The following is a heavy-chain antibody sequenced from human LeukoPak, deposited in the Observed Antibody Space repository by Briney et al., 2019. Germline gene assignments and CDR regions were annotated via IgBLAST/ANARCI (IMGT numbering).Heavy chain of an antibody. J-gene: IGHJ4*02. Sequence: ASVMVSCTASGYTFTGYYMHWVRQAPGQELEWMGWINPNSGGTNYAQKFQGRVTMTRDTSISTAYKELSRLRSDDTAVYYCARDRPGGGTDFDYWGQGTLVIVSS. CDR3: ARDRPGGGTDFDY. CDR2: INPNSGGT. CDR1: GYTFTGYY. V-gene: IGHV1-2*02. D-gene: IGHD3-16*01.